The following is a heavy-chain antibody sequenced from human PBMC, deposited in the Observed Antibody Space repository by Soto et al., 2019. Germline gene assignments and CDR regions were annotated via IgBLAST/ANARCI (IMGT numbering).Heavy chain of an antibody. V-gene: IGHV4-39*01. Sequence: QLQLQESGPGLVKPSETLSLTCTVSGGSISSSSYYWGWIRQPPGKGLEWIGSIYYSGSTYYNPSLKSRVTISVDTSKNQFSLKLSSVTAADTAVYYCARQGIIAANYYYYGMDVWGQGTTVTVSS. J-gene: IGHJ6*02. CDR3: ARQGIIAANYYYYGMDV. CDR2: IYYSGST. D-gene: IGHD6-13*01. CDR1: GGSISSSSYY.